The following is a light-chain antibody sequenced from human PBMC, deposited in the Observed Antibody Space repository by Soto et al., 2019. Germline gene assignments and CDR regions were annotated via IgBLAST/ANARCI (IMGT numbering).Light chain of an antibody. CDR2: NNN. V-gene: IGLV1-51*01. J-gene: IGLJ2*01. Sequence: QSVLTQPPSVSAAPGQKVTISCSGSSSNIGNNYVSWYQQLPGTAPKLLIYNNNKRPSGIPDRFSGSKSGTSATLGITGLQTGDEADYYCGTWDSSRSADEVFGGGTKLTVL. CDR3: GTWDSSRSADEV. CDR1: SSNIGNNY.